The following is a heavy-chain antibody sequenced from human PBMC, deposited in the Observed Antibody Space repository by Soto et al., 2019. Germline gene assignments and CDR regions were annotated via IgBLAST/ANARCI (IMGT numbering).Heavy chain of an antibody. CDR2: INPSGGST. CDR1: GYTFSNYY. D-gene: IGHD1-1*01. V-gene: IGHV1-46*01. CDR3: ERRGTILEAGNSSHKNWFDP. J-gene: IGHJ5*02. Sequence: GASVKVSCKASGYTFSNYYMHWVRQAPGQGLEWMGIINPSGGSTTYAQKFEGRVTMTRDTSTSIVYMELSSLRSEDTAVYYCERRGTILEAGNSSHKNWFDPWGKGPRVTASS.